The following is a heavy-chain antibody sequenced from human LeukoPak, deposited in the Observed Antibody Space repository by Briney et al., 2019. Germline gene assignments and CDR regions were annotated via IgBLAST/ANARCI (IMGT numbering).Heavy chain of an antibody. CDR2: IKYDGIEK. Sequence: GGSLRLSCAASGFSFSRYWMSWVRQAPGKGLEWVANIKYDGIEKYYVDSVKGRFTISRDNAENSLYLQVNSLRAEDTAVYYCVTDCDRTNGYWGQETLVTVSS. V-gene: IGHV3-7*01. CDR3: VTDCDRTNGY. J-gene: IGHJ4*02. D-gene: IGHD2-21*02. CDR1: GFSFSRYW.